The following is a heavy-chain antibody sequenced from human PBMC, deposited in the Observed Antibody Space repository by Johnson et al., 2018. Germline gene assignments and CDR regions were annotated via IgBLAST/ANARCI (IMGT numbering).Heavy chain of an antibody. D-gene: IGHD3-3*01. V-gene: IGHV3-49*03. CDR1: GFTFDDYA. Sequence: ERLGQSGGGLVQPGRSLRLSCTTSGFTFDDYAMSWFRQAPGKGLEGVGFIRSTTCGGTRDYVGSVKGRFTISREDSKGIAYLKMNSLKTEDTAIYFCTRGYDFWSGYYIDVWGKGTTVTVSS. J-gene: IGHJ6*03. CDR2: IRSTTCGGTR. CDR3: TRGYDFWSGYYIDV.